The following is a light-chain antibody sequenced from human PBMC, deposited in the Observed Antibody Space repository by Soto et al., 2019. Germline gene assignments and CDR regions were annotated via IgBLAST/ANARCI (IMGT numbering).Light chain of an antibody. Sequence: QSVLTQPPSVSGAPGQRVTISCTGNSSNIGAGYDVHWYQQLPGKAPKLLIFGNSHRPSGVPDRFFGSKSGTSASLAITGLQAEDEADYFCCSYAGGYTYLFGTGTKLTVL. CDR2: GNS. CDR1: SSNIGAGYD. V-gene: IGLV1-40*01. CDR3: CSYAGGYTYL. J-gene: IGLJ1*01.